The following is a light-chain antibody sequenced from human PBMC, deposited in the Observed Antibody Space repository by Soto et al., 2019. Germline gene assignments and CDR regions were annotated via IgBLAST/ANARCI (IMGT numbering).Light chain of an antibody. CDR1: QSVFSY. CDR3: QQRSNWPPSIT. Sequence: EIVLTQSPATLSLSPGERATLSCRASQSVFSYLAWYQHKPGQAPRLFIYDASNRATGIPARFSGSGSGTDFTLTISSLEPEDFAVYYCQQRSNWPPSITFGQGTRLEIK. J-gene: IGKJ5*01. V-gene: IGKV3-11*01. CDR2: DAS.